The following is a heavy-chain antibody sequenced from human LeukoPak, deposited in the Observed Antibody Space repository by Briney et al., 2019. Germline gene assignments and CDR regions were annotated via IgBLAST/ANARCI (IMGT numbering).Heavy chain of an antibody. Sequence: ASVKVSCKASGYTFTSYGISWVRQAPGQGLEWMGWISAYNGNTNYAQKLQGRVTMTTDTSTSTAYMELRSLRSDDTAVYYCARNCYGSGSYYALDYWGQGTLVTVSS. CDR1: GYTFTSYG. CDR3: ARNCYGSGSYYALDY. CDR2: ISAYNGNT. V-gene: IGHV1-18*01. J-gene: IGHJ4*02. D-gene: IGHD3-10*01.